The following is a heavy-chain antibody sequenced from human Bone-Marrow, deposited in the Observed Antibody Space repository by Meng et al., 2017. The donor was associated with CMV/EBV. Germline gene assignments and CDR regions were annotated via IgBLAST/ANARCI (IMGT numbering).Heavy chain of an antibody. J-gene: IGHJ4*02. CDR1: GFTFSSYW. CDR3: ARFRVVTRYYFDY. Sequence: GESLKISCAASGFTFSSYWMSWVRQAPGKGLEWVANIKQDGSEKYYVDSVKGRFTISRDNAKNSLCLQMNSLRAEDTAVYYCARFRVVTRYYFDYWGQGTLVTVSS. D-gene: IGHD3-3*01. CDR2: IKQDGSEK. V-gene: IGHV3-7*01.